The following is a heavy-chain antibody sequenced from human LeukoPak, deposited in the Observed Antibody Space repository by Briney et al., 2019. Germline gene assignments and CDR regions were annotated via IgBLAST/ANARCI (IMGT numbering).Heavy chain of an antibody. CDR2: IYTTGST. D-gene: IGHD6-19*01. V-gene: IGHV4-4*07. CDR1: GGSISSYY. J-gene: IGHJ4*02. Sequence: SETLSLACTISGGSISSYYWSWIRQPAGKGLEWIGRIYTTGSTNYNPSLKSRVTMSADTSKNQFSLKLSSVTAPDTAVYYCARDLNVAVAGPIFDSWGQGTLVTVSS. CDR3: ARDLNVAVAGPIFDS.